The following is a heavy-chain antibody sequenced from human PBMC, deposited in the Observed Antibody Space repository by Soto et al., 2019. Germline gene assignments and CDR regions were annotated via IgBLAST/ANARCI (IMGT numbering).Heavy chain of an antibody. V-gene: IGHV3-11*01. D-gene: IGHD6-25*01. CDR2: ISSSGSTI. Sequence: PGGSLRLSWAASGFTFSDYDMSWIRQAPGKGLEWVSYISSSGSTIYYAASVKGRFTISRDNAKNSLYLQMNSLRAEDTAVYYCAREQREGGIDYWGQGTLVTVSS. CDR1: GFTFSDYD. J-gene: IGHJ4*02. CDR3: AREQREGGIDY.